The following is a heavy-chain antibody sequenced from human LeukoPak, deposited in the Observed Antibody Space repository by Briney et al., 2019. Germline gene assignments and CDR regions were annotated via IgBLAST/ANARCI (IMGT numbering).Heavy chain of an antibody. V-gene: IGHV4-34*01. Sequence: SETLSLTCAVYGGSFSGYYWSWIRQPPGKGLEWIGEINHSGSTNYNPSLKSRVTISVDTSKNQFSLKLSSVTAADTAVYYCARERWLQLYYYYYMDVWGKGTTVTVSS. D-gene: IGHD5-24*01. CDR3: ARERWLQLYYYYYMDV. CDR1: GGSFSGYY. J-gene: IGHJ6*03. CDR2: INHSGST.